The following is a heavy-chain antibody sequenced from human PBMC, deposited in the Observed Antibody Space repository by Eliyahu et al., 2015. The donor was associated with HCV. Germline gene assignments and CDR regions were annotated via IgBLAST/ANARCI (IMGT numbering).Heavy chain of an antibody. CDR3: ARPLWWVTTSYYYYGMDV. V-gene: IGHV4-39*01. CDR1: GGSIXSSSYY. D-gene: IGHD4-17*01. Sequence: QLQLQESGPGLVKPSETLSLTCTVXGGSIXSSSYYWGWIRQPPGKGLEWIGSIYYSGSTYYNPSLKSRVTISVDTSKNQFSLKLSSVTAADTAVYYCARPLWWVTTSYYYYGMDVWGKGTTVTVSS. J-gene: IGHJ6*04. CDR2: IYYSGST.